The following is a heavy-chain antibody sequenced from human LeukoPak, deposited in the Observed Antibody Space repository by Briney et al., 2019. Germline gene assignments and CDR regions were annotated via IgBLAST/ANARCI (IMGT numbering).Heavy chain of an antibody. D-gene: IGHD1-26*01. V-gene: IGHV4-31*03. CDR2: IYYTGSV. CDR1: GASISTGGFY. Sequence: SETLSLTCTISGASISTGGFYWTWIRQPPGEGLEWIGYIYYTGSVDSNASLKSRLTISLDTSKNQFSLKLNSVTAADTAVYYCARSMREALFDYWGQGTLVTVSS. CDR3: ARSMREALFDY. J-gene: IGHJ4*02.